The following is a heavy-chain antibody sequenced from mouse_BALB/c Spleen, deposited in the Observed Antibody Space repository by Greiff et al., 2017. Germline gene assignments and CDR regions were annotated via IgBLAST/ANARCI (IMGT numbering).Heavy chain of an antibody. Sequence: VQLQESGAELVRPGTSVKISCKASGYTFTNYWLRWVKQRPGHGLEWIGDIYPGGGYTNYNEKFKGKATLIADTSSSTAYMQLSSLTSEDSAVYFCARQGYGNYNAMDYWGQGTSVTVSS. D-gene: IGHD2-10*02. CDR1: GYTFTNYW. J-gene: IGHJ4*01. CDR2: IYPGGGYT. CDR3: ARQGYGNYNAMDY. V-gene: IGHV1-63*02.